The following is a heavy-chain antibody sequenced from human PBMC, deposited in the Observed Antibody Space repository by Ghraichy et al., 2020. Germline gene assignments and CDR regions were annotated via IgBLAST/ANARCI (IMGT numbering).Heavy chain of an antibody. J-gene: IGHJ4*02. D-gene: IGHD6-19*01. Sequence: GGSLRLSCAASGFTFSSYSMNWVRQAPGKGLEWVSSISSTSSYIYYADSVKGRFTISRDNAKNSMYLQMNSLRAEDTAVYYCASVGVHSGWWNYWGQGTLVTVPS. CDR1: GFTFSSYS. CDR3: ASVGVHSGWWNY. V-gene: IGHV3-21*06. CDR2: ISSTSSYI.